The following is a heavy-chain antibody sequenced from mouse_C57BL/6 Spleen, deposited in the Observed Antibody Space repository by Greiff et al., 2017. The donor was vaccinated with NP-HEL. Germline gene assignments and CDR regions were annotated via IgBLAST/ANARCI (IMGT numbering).Heavy chain of an antibody. J-gene: IGHJ2*01. CDR3: TPVITTVVATGGY. CDR1: GFNIKDDY. V-gene: IGHV14-4*01. Sequence: EVQLQQSGAELVRPGASVKLSCTASGFNIKDDYMPWVKQRPEQGLEWIGWIDPENGDTEYASKFQGKATITADTSSNTAYLQLSSLTSEDTAVYYCTPVITTVVATGGYWGQGTTLTVSS. D-gene: IGHD1-1*01. CDR2: IDPENGDT.